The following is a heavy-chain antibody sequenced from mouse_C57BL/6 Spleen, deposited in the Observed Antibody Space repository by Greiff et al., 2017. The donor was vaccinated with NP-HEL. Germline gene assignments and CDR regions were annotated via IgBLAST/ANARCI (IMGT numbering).Heavy chain of an antibody. CDR2: IDPSDSYT. J-gene: IGHJ4*01. CDR3: ARQLYAMDY. D-gene: IGHD3-1*01. Sequence: VQLQQSGAELVKPGASVKLSCKASGYTFTSYWMQWVKQRPGQGLEWIGEIDPSDSYTNYNQKFKGKATLTVDTSSSTAYMQLSSLTSEDSAVYYCARQLYAMDYWGQGTSVTVSS. CDR1: GYTFTSYW. V-gene: IGHV1-50*01.